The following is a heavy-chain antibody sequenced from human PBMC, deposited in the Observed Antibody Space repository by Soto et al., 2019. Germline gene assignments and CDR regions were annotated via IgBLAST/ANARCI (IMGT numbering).Heavy chain of an antibody. D-gene: IGHD6-13*01. Sequence: QVQLQESGPGLVKPSETLSLTCTVSGGSISTYFWNWLRQPPGKGLEWIAYISDSGRVSYNPSLKNRVTLSLDASKNRFSLRLNSVTAADTAVYYCARDRIAADGTEVAFEFWGQGTIVTVSS. CDR2: ISDSGRV. CDR1: GGSISTYF. V-gene: IGHV4-59*01. CDR3: ARDRIAADGTEVAFEF. J-gene: IGHJ3*01.